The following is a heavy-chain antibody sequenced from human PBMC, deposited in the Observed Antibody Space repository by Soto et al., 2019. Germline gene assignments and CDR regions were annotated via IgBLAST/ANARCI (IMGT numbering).Heavy chain of an antibody. J-gene: IGHJ4*02. Sequence: QVQPQESGPGLVKPSQTLSLTCTVSGGSISSGGYFWSWVRQHPGKGLEWIGNIYYSGRTYYNPSLKSRVTISVDTSKNQFSLKLSSVTAADTAVYYCARFAREENPKVGSWYYFDYWGQGTRVTVSS. CDR2: IYYSGRT. CDR1: GGSISSGGYF. CDR3: ARFAREENPKVGSWYYFDY. V-gene: IGHV4-31*03. D-gene: IGHD6-13*01.